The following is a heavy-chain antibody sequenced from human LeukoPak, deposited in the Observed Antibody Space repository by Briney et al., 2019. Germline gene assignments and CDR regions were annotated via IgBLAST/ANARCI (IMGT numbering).Heavy chain of an antibody. CDR2: IYYSGST. CDR1: GGSISSSSYY. J-gene: IGHJ6*02. Sequence: SETLSLTCTVSGGSISSSSYYWGWIRQPPRKGLGWIGSIYYSGSTYYNPSLKSRVTISVDTSKNQFSLKLSSVTAADTAVYYCARAVSKIRGLDVWGQGTTVTVSS. D-gene: IGHD2/OR15-2a*01. V-gene: IGHV4-39*07. CDR3: ARAVSKIRGLDV.